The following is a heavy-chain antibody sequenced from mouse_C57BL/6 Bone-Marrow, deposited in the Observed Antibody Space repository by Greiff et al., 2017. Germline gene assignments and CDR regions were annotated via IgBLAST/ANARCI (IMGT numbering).Heavy chain of an antibody. J-gene: IGHJ1*03. CDR2: ISNGGGST. Sequence: EVKLVESGGGLVQPGGSLKLSCAASGFTFSDYYMYWVRQTPEKRLEWVAYISNGGGSTYYPDTVKGRFTISRDNAKNTLYLQMSRLKSEDTAMYYCARSYYWYFDVWGTGTTVTVSS. CDR1: GFTFSDYY. V-gene: IGHV5-12*01. CDR3: ARSYYWYFDV.